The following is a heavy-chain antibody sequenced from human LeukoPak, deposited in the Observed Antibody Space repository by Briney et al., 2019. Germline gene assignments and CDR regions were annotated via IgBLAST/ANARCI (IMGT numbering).Heavy chain of an antibody. CDR2: IYTSGST. CDR3: ARGPYIVVVPAANSWFDP. CDR1: GGSISSGSYY. Sequence: SETLSLTCTVSGGSISSGSYYWSWIRQPAGKGLEWIGRIYTSGSTNYNPSLKSRVTISVDTSKNQFSLKLSSVPAADTAVYYCARGPYIVVVPAANSWFDPWGQGTLVTVSS. J-gene: IGHJ5*02. V-gene: IGHV4-61*02. D-gene: IGHD2-2*01.